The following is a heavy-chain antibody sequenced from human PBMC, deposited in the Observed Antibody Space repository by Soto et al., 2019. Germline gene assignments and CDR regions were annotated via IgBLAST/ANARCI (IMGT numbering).Heavy chain of an antibody. Sequence: PGGSLRLSCAVSGFTFSTYAMSWVRQAPGKGLEWVSAISRSGGDTYYADSVKGRFTISRDDSENTLYLQMNSLKTEDTSVYYCTTDRFYSPVDHWGQGTLVTVSS. CDR1: GFTFSTYA. CDR3: TTDRFYSPVDH. J-gene: IGHJ4*02. D-gene: IGHD4-4*01. V-gene: IGHV3-23*01. CDR2: ISRSGGDT.